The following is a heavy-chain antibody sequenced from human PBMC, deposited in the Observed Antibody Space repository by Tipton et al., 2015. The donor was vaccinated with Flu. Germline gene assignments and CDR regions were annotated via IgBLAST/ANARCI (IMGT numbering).Heavy chain of an antibody. Sequence: QSGPEVKKPGSSVKVSCKASGGTLSGYAISWVRQAPGQRLEWMGRIIPISGTSNYVQKFQGRVTITADESTTTGYMELSSLRSEDTAVYYCARDTYSYGYAYPLYFDLWGQGTLVTVSS. J-gene: IGHJ4*02. CDR3: ARDTYSYGYAYPLYFDL. CDR2: IIPISGTS. D-gene: IGHD5-18*01. CDR1: GGTLSGYA. V-gene: IGHV1-69*15.